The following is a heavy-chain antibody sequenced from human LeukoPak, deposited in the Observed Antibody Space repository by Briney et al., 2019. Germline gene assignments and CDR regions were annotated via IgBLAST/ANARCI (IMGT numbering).Heavy chain of an antibody. Sequence: ASVKVSCMASGYTFTGYYMHWVRQAPGQGLEWMGRINPNSGGTNYAQKFQGRVTMTRDTSISTAYMELSRLRSEDTAVYYCALLFRGRIAVAGNHWGQGTLVTVSS. D-gene: IGHD6-19*01. V-gene: IGHV1-2*06. CDR1: GYTFTGYY. J-gene: IGHJ5*02. CDR3: ALLFRGRIAVAGNH. CDR2: INPNSGGT.